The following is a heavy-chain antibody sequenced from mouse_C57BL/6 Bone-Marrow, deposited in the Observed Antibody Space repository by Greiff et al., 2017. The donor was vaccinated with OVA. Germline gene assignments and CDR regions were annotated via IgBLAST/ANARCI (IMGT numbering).Heavy chain of an antibody. V-gene: IGHV1-81*01. Sequence: VQLQQSGAELARPGASVKLSCKASGYTFTSYGISWVKQRTGQGLEWIGEIYPRSGNTYYNEKFKGKATLTADKSSSTAYMELRSLTSEDSAVYFCARRDYYGSSHFDYWGQGTTLTVSS. J-gene: IGHJ2*01. CDR2: IYPRSGNT. D-gene: IGHD1-1*01. CDR3: ARRDYYGSSHFDY. CDR1: GYTFTSYG.